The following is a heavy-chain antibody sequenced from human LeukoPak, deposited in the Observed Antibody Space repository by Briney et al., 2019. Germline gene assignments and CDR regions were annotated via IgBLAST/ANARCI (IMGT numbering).Heavy chain of an antibody. Sequence: SETLSLTCTVSGGSSSSSSYYWGWIRQPPGKWLEWIGSIYYSGSTYYNPSLKSRVTISVDTSKNQFSLKLSSVTAADTAVYYCARAYYDSSGRDYFDYWGQGTLVTVSS. J-gene: IGHJ4*02. CDR3: ARAYYDSSGRDYFDY. CDR2: IYYSGST. D-gene: IGHD3-22*01. V-gene: IGHV4-39*07. CDR1: GGSSSSSSYY.